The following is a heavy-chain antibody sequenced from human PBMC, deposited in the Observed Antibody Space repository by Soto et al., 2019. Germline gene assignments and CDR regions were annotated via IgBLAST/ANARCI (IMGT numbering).Heavy chain of an antibody. CDR2: MYAAGST. CDR1: GFTISSNY. D-gene: IGHD1-1*01. J-gene: IGHJ4*02. CDR3: ALGINSNNWKLFDY. Sequence: EVQLVESGGGLVQPGGSLRLSCAVTGFTISSNYMNWVRQAPGKGLEWVSVMYAAGSTYYEDSVKGRFNISRVNAKNTVYLQMNRLRGDVTAVYYCALGINSNNWKLFDYLGQGMLVTVSS. V-gene: IGHV3-66*01.